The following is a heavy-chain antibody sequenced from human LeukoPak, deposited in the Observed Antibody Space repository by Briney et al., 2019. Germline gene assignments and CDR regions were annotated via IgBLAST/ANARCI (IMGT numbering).Heavy chain of an antibody. CDR2: IKQDGSEK. D-gene: IGHD2-15*01. CDR1: GFTFSSYW. J-gene: IGHJ5*02. Sequence: PGGSLRLSYAASGFTFSSYWMSWVRQAPGKGLEWVANIKQDGSEKYYVDSVKGRFTISRDNAKNSLYLQMNSLRAEDTAVYYCARDPGCSGGSCYWPFDPWGQGTLVTVSS. V-gene: IGHV3-7*03. CDR3: ARDPGCSGGSCYWPFDP.